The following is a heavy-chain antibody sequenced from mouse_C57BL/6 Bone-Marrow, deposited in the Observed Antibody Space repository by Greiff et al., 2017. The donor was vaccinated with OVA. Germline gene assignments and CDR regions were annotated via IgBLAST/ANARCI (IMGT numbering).Heavy chain of an antibody. Sequence: QVHVKQSGAELVRPGASVTLSCKASGYTFTDYEMHWVKQTPVHGLEWIGAIDPETGGTAYNQKFKGKAILTADKSSSTAYMELRSLTNEDSAVYYCTHYYGSSSWFAYWGQGTLVTVSA. D-gene: IGHD1-1*01. CDR2: IDPETGGT. CDR3: THYYGSSSWFAY. V-gene: IGHV1-15*01. CDR1: GYTFTDYE. J-gene: IGHJ3*01.